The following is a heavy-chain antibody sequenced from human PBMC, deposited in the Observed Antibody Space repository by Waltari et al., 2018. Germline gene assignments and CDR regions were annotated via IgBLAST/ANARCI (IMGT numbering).Heavy chain of an antibody. CDR2: ITPICGTS. Sequence: QVQLVQSGAEVKKPGSSVKVSCKASGGTFSSYAISWGRPAPGQGLEWLGGITPICGTSNYGRNCQGRVTITAYKSTSTAYMELSSLRSEDTAVYYCARSKSQGAFDIWGQGTMVTVSS. CDR3: ARSKSQGAFDI. J-gene: IGHJ3*02. CDR1: GGTFSSYA. V-gene: IGHV1-69*14. D-gene: IGHD2-15*01.